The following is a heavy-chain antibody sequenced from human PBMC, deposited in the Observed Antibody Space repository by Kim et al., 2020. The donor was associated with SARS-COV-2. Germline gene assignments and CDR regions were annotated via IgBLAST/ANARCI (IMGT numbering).Heavy chain of an antibody. J-gene: IGHJ6*01. CDR2: IYYSGST. Sequence: SETLSLTCTVSGGSISNYYWSWIRQPPGKGLEWIGYIYYSGSTSYNPYLESRVTISLDTSENQFSLNLRSVTAADTALYYCARSNLGPKPPWDYYDYG. D-gene: IGHD3-16*01. V-gene: IGHV4-59*13. CDR3: ARSNLGPKPPWDYYDYG. CDR1: GGSISNYY.